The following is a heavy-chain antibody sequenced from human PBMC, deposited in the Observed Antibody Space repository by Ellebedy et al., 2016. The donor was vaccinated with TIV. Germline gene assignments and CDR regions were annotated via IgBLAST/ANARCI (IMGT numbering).Heavy chain of an antibody. CDR2: IWFNGKLK. CDR1: GFTFSQYH. CDR3: VREVAEGQGDMDV. Sequence: PGGSLRLSCAASGFTFSQYHMHWVRQAPGKGLEWLALIWFNGKLKYYTDSVKGRFTLSRDNSRSRLFLKMNNLRADDTGVYYCVREVAEGQGDMDVWGQGTTVVVSS. V-gene: IGHV3-33*01. D-gene: IGHD5-12*01. J-gene: IGHJ6*02.